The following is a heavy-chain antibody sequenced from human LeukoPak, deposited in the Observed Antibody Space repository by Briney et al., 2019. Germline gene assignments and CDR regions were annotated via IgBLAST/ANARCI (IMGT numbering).Heavy chain of an antibody. Sequence: SQTLSLTCTVSGGSISSGGYYWSWIRQHPGKGLEWIGYIYYSGSTYYNPSLKSRVTISVDTSKTQFSLKLSSVTAADTAVYYCARGSNSSSSGVYYFDYWGQGTLVTVSS. CDR3: ARGSNSSSSGVYYFDY. CDR1: GGSISSGGYY. CDR2: IYYSGST. J-gene: IGHJ4*02. D-gene: IGHD6-6*01. V-gene: IGHV4-31*03.